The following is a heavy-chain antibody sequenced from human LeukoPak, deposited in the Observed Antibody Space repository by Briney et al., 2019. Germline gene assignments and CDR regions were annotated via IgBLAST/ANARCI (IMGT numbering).Heavy chain of an antibody. CDR2: FDPEDGET. D-gene: IGHD6-19*01. J-gene: IGHJ5*02. V-gene: IGHV1-24*01. CDR3: ARDSSGWYRWFDP. CDR1: GYTLTELS. Sequence: ASVKVSCKVYGYTLTELSMHWVRQAPGKGLEWMGGFDPEDGETIYAQKFQGRVTMTEDKSTDTAYMELRSLRSDDTAVYYCARDSSGWYRWFDPWGQGTLVTVSS.